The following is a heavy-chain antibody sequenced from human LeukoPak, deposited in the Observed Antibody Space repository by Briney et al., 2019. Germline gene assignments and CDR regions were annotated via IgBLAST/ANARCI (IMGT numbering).Heavy chain of an antibody. V-gene: IGHV3-53*01. D-gene: IGHD3-16*02. CDR1: GFTVSSND. J-gene: IGHJ4*02. CDR2: IYTGGST. Sequence: GGSLRLSCAASGFTVSSNDMNWVRQAPGRGLEWVLIIYTGGSTYYADSVKGRFTISRDNSKNTLYLQMNNLTAEDTAVYYCARGGRYGSPDYWGQGTLVTVSS. CDR3: ARGGRYGSPDY.